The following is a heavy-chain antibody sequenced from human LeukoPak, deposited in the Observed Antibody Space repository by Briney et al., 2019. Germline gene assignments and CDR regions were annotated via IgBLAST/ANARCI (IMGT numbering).Heavy chain of an antibody. V-gene: IGHV3-23*01. CDR3: AMDPNRGTDY. J-gene: IGHJ4*02. D-gene: IGHD3-10*01. Sequence: GSLRLSCAASGFTFSSYAMHWVRQAPGKGLEWVSIIGISGGGIHYADSVKGRFTISRDDSKNTLYLQMNSLRVDDTAVYYCAMDPNRGTDYWGQGVLVTVSS. CDR1: GFTFSSYA. CDR2: IGISGGGI.